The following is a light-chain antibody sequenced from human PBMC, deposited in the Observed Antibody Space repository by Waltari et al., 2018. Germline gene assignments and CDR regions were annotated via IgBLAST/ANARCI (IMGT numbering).Light chain of an antibody. V-gene: IGKV3-20*01. Sequence: IVLTQSPGTLSLSPGERATLSCRASQSVSNNYLAWYQQKPGQAPRLLIYGASSRATGIPDRFSGSGSGTDFTLTISRLEPEDFAVYYYQHYGSSPYTFGQGTKLEIK. CDR3: QHYGSSPYT. CDR2: GAS. J-gene: IGKJ2*01. CDR1: QSVSNNY.